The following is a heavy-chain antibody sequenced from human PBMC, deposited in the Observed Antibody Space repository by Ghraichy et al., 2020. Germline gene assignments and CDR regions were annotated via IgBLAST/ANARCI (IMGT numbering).Heavy chain of an antibody. CDR1: GGSISSYY. V-gene: IGHV4-59*01. Sequence: SETLSLTCTVSGGSISSYYWSWIRQPPGKGLEWIGYIYYSGSTNYNPSLKSRVTISVDTSKNQFSLKLSSVTAADTAVYYCARLRGDYGILSRYYYGMDVWGQGTTVTVSS. D-gene: IGHD4-17*01. CDR3: ARLRGDYGILSRYYYGMDV. CDR2: IYYSGST. J-gene: IGHJ6*02.